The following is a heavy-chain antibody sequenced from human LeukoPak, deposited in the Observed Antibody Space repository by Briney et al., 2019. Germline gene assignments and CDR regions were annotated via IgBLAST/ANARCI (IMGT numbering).Heavy chain of an antibody. CDR3: ARRSSSGWYFDY. J-gene: IGHJ4*02. CDR2: IYSGENT. V-gene: IGHV4-39*01. CDR1: GGSISSDY. Sequence: SETLSLTCSVSGGSISSDYWGWIRQPPGKGLEWIGNIYSGENTYYNPSLKSRVTISVDTSKTQFSLKLSSVTAADTAVYYCARRSSSGWYFDYWGQGTLVTVSS. D-gene: IGHD6-19*01.